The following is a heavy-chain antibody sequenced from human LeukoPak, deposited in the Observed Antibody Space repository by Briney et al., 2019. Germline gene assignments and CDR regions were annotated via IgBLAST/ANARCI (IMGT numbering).Heavy chain of an antibody. CDR1: GFIFSDYG. CDR3: AKEWYVGSPPDY. Sequence: GGSLRLSCGVSGFIFSDYGMHWVRQAPGKGLEWVASIRFDGSNNYYADSVKGRFTISRDNSRNTLYLQMKSLRPEDTALYYCAKEWYVGSPPDYWGQGPQVTVSS. V-gene: IGHV3-30*02. CDR2: IRFDGSNN. D-gene: IGHD3-10*01. J-gene: IGHJ4*02.